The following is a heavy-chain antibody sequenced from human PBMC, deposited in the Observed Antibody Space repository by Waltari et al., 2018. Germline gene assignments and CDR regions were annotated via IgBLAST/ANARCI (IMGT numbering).Heavy chain of an antibody. Sequence: QLQLQESGPGLVKPSETLSLTCTVSGGSISSSSYYWGWIRQPPGKGLEWIGSIYYSGSTSYSPALKSRVTISVDTAKNQFSLKLSSVTAADTAVYYCARATTVTTGFDYWGQGTLVTVSS. V-gene: IGHV4-39*07. CDR3: ARATTVTTGFDY. CDR2: IYYSGST. J-gene: IGHJ4*02. D-gene: IGHD4-17*01. CDR1: GGSISSSSYY.